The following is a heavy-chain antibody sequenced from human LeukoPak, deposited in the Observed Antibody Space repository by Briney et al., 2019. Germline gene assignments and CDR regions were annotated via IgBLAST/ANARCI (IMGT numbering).Heavy chain of an antibody. D-gene: IGHD5-18*01. J-gene: IGHJ4*02. Sequence: PSETLSLTCTVSGGSISSYYWSWIRQPAGKGLEWIGRIYTSGSTNYNPSLKSRVTMSVDTSKNQSSLKLSSVTAADTAVYYCASTTVRGYSYGLDYWGQGTLVTVSS. CDR3: ASTTVRGYSYGLDY. V-gene: IGHV4-4*07. CDR1: GGSISSYY. CDR2: IYTSGST.